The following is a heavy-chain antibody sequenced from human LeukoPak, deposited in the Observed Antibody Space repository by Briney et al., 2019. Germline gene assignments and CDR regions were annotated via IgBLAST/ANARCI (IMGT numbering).Heavy chain of an antibody. Sequence: SETLSLTCTVSGGSISNYYWSWIPQPAGKGMEWIGRIYSSGSTNYNPSHKSRVTMSVDTSKNQFSLKLSSVTAADTAVYYCARWPVAVAGTASSAFDIWGQGTMVTVSS. CDR3: ARWPVAVAGTASSAFDI. J-gene: IGHJ3*02. D-gene: IGHD6-19*01. CDR2: IYSSGST. CDR1: GGSISNYY. V-gene: IGHV4-4*07.